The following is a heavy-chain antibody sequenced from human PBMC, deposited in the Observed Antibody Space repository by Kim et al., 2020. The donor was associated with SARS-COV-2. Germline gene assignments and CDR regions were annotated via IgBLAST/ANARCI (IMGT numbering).Heavy chain of an antibody. Sequence: SVKVSCKASGDTFSSYAISWVRQAPGQGLEWMGGIIPIFGTANYAQKFQGRVTITADESTSTAYMELSSLRSEDTAVYYCARGGYSLRLYYYYGMDVWGKGTTVTVSS. J-gene: IGHJ6*04. CDR3: ARGGYSLRLYYYYGMDV. D-gene: IGHD5-18*01. CDR2: IIPIFGTA. V-gene: IGHV1-69*13. CDR1: GDTFSSYA.